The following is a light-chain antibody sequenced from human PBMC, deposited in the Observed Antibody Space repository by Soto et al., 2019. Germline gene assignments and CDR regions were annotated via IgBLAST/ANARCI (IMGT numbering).Light chain of an antibody. Sequence: QSVLTQSSSASASLGSSVKLTCTLSSGHSSYIIAWHQQQPGKVPRYLMKLEGSGSYNKGSGVPDRFSGSSSGADRYLTISHLQSEDEADYYCETWDSNTHVFGTGTKLTVL. V-gene: IGLV4-60*03. CDR2: LEGSGSY. CDR3: ETWDSNTHV. J-gene: IGLJ1*01. CDR1: SGHSSYI.